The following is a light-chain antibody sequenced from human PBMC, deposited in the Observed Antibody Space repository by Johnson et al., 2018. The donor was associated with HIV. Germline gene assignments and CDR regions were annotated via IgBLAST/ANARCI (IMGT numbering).Light chain of an antibody. CDR3: GTWDSSLNGYG. Sequence: QSVLTQPPSVSAAPGQKVTISCSGSSSNIGSNYVSWYQQLPGTAPKLLTYENNQRPSGIPDRFSGSKSGPSAPMGITGLQTGDEAGYYCGTWDSSLNGYGFGTGTKVTVL. CDR2: ENN. CDR1: SSNIGSNY. J-gene: IGLJ1*01. V-gene: IGLV1-51*02.